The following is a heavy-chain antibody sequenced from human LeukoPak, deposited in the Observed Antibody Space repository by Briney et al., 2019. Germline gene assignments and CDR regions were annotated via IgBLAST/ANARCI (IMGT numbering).Heavy chain of an antibody. Sequence: SETLSLTCTVSGGSISSGVYNWTWIRLHPGKGLEWIGYIYHSGSTSYNPSLKSRVSISVDTSKNQFSLNLSSATAADTAVYYCARERPTGWYFDYWGQGTLVTVSS. J-gene: IGHJ4*02. CDR3: ARERPTGWYFDY. CDR1: GGSISSGVYN. V-gene: IGHV4-31*03. CDR2: IYHSGST. D-gene: IGHD6-19*01.